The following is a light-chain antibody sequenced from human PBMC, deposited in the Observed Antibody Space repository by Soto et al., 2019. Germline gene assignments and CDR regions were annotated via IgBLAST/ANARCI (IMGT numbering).Light chain of an antibody. CDR3: QQYDNWPLT. J-gene: IGKJ4*01. V-gene: IGKV3D-15*01. CDR2: RAS. Sequence: EIVMTQSPATLSVCPGERSTLSCRASQSVDSNLAWYQQKSGQAPRLLTFRASTWAAGIPARFSGSGSGTDFTLTISSLQSEDFGLYFCQQYDNWPLTFGGGTKVDIK. CDR1: QSVDSN.